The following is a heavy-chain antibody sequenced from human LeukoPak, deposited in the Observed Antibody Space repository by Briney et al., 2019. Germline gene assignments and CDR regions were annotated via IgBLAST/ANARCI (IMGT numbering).Heavy chain of an antibody. CDR2: IYTSGGT. CDR3: ARDPTGTTNY. D-gene: IGHD1-7*01. CDR1: GGSISGYY. J-gene: IGHJ4*02. Sequence: PSETQSLTCTVSGGSISGYYWSWIRQPAGRGLEWIGRIYTSGGTNYNPSLKSRVTMSVDTSKNQFSLKLISVTAADTAVYYCARDPTGTTNYWGQGSLVTVSS. V-gene: IGHV4-4*07.